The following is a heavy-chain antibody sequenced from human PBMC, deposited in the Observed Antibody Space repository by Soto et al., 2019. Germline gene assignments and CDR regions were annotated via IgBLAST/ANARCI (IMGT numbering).Heavy chain of an antibody. Sequence: PGESLKISCKGSGYSFTSYWIGWVRQMPGKGLEWMGIIYPGDSDTRYSPSFQGQVTISRDNAKNSLYLQMNSLRDEDTAVYYCARDRSPYDYVWGNPPGYWGQGTLVTVSS. CDR1: GYSFTSYW. D-gene: IGHD3-16*01. V-gene: IGHV5-51*01. CDR2: IYPGDSDT. CDR3: ARDRSPYDYVWGNPPGY. J-gene: IGHJ4*02.